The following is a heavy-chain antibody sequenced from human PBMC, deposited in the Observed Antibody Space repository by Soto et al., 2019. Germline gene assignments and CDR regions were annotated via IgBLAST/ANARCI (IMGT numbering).Heavy chain of an antibody. CDR3: GRELGAGCSGGSCRVAAFDS. CDR2: IIPILGIA. J-gene: IGHJ3*02. D-gene: IGHD2-15*01. CDR1: GGTFSSYT. Sequence: SVKVSCKASGGTFSSYTISWVRQAPGQGREWMGRIIPILGIANYAQKFQGRVTITADKSTSTAYMELSSLRSEDTAVYYCGRELGAGCSGGSCRVAAFDSWCQGKMITV. V-gene: IGHV1-69*04.